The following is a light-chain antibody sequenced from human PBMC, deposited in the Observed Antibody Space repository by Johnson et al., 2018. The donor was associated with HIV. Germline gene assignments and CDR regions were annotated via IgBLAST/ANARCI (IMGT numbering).Light chain of an antibody. CDR1: SSNIGNNY. J-gene: IGLJ1*01. CDR3: GTWDRRLRFYV. CDR2: DNN. Sequence: QSVLTQPPSVSAAPGQKVTISCSGSSSNIGNNYISWYQQLPGTAPKILIYDNNKRPSGIPDRFSGSKSGTSATLGLTGLPSGDEADYYCGTWDRRLRFYVFGTGTKVTVL. V-gene: IGLV1-51*01.